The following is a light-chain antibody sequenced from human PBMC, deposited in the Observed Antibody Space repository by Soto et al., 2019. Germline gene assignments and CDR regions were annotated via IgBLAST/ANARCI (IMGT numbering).Light chain of an antibody. CDR3: QQHGTSPYT. CDR2: GAS. J-gene: IGKJ2*01. CDR1: QSVSSY. Sequence: EIVLTQSPATLSLSPGERATLSCRASQSVSSYLAWYQRKPGQAPRLLMFGASRRATGIPDRFNGSGSGTDFILTISRLEPEDVAVYYCQQHGTSPYTFGQGTVLEIK. V-gene: IGKV3-20*01.